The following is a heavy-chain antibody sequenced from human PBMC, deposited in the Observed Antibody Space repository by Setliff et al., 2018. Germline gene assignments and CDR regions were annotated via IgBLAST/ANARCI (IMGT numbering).Heavy chain of an antibody. CDR3: SRMDGWGTYYSYYYNGMDV. J-gene: IGHJ6*02. D-gene: IGHD3-10*01. Sequence: PGGSLRLSCAASGFTFRSYWMSWVRQAPGKGLEWVANIKKDGSIKYYLDSVRGRFTISRDNAENSLTLQMNSLRVEDTAVYYCSRMDGWGTYYSYYYNGMDVWGQGTTVTVSS. CDR1: GFTFRSYW. V-gene: IGHV3-7*01. CDR2: IKKDGSIK.